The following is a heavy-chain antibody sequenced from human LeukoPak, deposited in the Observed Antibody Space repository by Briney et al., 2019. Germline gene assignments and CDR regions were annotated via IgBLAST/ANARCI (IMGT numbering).Heavy chain of an antibody. D-gene: IGHD7-27*01. Sequence: PSETLSLTCTVSGGSISSDYWSWIRQPPGKGLEWIGYIYYSGSTNYNPSLKSRVTISVDTSKNQFSLKVSSVTAADTAVYYCASRKLGNDYWGQGTLVTVSS. V-gene: IGHV4-59*01. CDR3: ASRKLGNDY. CDR2: IYYSGST. J-gene: IGHJ4*02. CDR1: GGSISSDY.